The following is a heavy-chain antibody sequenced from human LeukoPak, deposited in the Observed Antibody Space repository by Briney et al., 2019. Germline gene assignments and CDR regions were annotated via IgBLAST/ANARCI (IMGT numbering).Heavy chain of an antibody. CDR3: ARDTIDIVVVPAAIRYYYYGMDV. J-gene: IGHJ6*02. CDR2: ISAYTGNT. D-gene: IGHD2-2*01. Sequence: GASVKVSCKASGYTFASYGISWVRQAPGQGLEWMGWISAYTGNTNYAQKLQGRVTMTTDTSTSTAYMELRSLRSDDTAVYYCARDTIDIVVVPAAIRYYYYGMDVWGQGTTVTVSS. CDR1: GYTFASYG. V-gene: IGHV1-18*01.